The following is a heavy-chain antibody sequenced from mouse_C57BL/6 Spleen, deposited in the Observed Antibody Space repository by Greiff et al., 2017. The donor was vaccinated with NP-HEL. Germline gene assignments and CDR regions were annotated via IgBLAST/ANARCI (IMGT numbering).Heavy chain of an antibody. V-gene: IGHV5-6*01. CDR1: GFTFSSYG. Sequence: EVKLVESGGDLVKPGGSLKLSCAASGFTFSSYGMSWVRQTPDKRLEWVATISSGGSYTYYPDSVKGRFTISRDNAKNTLYLQMSSLKSEDTATYYCARKDYYGKGAMDYWGQGTSVTVSS. CDR2: ISSGGSYT. J-gene: IGHJ4*01. CDR3: ARKDYYGKGAMDY. D-gene: IGHD1-1*01.